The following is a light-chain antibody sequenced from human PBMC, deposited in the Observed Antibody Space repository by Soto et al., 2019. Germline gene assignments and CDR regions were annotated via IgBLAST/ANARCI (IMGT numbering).Light chain of an antibody. CDR1: QSVSSSL. J-gene: IGKJ2*01. Sequence: EIVLTQSPGTLSLSPGEGATLSCRASQSVSSSLLAWFQQKPGQAPRLLIHDVSSRATGIPDRFSGSGSGTDFTLSISRLEPEDFAVYYCHQYGSSPLTVGQGTKLESK. V-gene: IGKV3-20*01. CDR2: DVS. CDR3: HQYGSSPLT.